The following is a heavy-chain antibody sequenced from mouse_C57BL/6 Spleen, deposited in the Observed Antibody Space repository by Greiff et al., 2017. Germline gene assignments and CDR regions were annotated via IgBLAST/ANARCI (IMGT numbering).Heavy chain of an antibody. CDR1: GYTFTSYW. J-gene: IGHJ4*01. D-gene: IGHD3-2*02. V-gene: IGHV1-64*01. CDR3: AIDSAGPYAMDY. Sequence: QVQLKPPGAELVKPGASVKLSCKASGYTFTSYWMHWVKQRPGQGLEWIGMIHPNSGSTNYNEKFKSKATLTVDKSSSTAYMQLSSLTSEDSAVYYCAIDSAGPYAMDYWGQGTSVTVSS. CDR2: IHPNSGST.